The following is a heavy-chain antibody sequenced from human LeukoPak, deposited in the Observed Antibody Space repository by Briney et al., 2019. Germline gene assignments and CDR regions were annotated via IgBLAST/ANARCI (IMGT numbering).Heavy chain of an antibody. CDR3: AKPRTTGLGWAQFDY. J-gene: IGHJ4*02. Sequence: GGSLRLSCAASGFTFRSYDMSWVRQAPGKGLEWVSGFDGNGPNTYYADSVKGRWTISRDNSRNTLYLEMNSLRPEDTAIYYCAKPRTTGLGWAQFDYWGQGSLVTVSS. V-gene: IGHV3-23*01. D-gene: IGHD2-8*02. CDR1: GFTFRSYD. CDR2: FDGNGPNT.